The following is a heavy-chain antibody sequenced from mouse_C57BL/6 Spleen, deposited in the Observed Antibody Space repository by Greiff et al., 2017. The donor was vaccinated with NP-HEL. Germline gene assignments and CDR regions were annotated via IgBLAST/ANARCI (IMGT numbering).Heavy chain of an antibody. D-gene: IGHD4-1*01. V-gene: IGHV5-9-1*02. CDR1: GFTFSSYA. Sequence: EVHLVESGEGLVKPGGSLKLSCAASGFTFSSYAMSWVRQTPEKRLEWVAYISSGGDYIYHADTVKGRFTISRDNARNTLYLQMSSLKSEDTAMYYCTREQTGTPYWYCDVWGTGTTVTVSS. CDR2: ISSGGDYI. J-gene: IGHJ1*03. CDR3: TREQTGTPYWYCDV.